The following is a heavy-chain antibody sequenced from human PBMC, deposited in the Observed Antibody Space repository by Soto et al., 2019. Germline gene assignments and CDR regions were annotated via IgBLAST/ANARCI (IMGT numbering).Heavy chain of an antibody. CDR3: STVPTVGDCLSQH. V-gene: IGHV3-15*07. D-gene: IGHD2-21*02. J-gene: IGHJ1*01. CDR1: GFTFRNVW. CDR2: IKSKADGEST. Sequence: SGGSLRLSCAASGFTFRNVWMNWVRQAPGRGLEWVARIKSKADGESTDYAAPVKGRFTISRDDSKNILYLQMDSLRTEDTAVYYCSTVPTVGDCLSQHWGQGT.